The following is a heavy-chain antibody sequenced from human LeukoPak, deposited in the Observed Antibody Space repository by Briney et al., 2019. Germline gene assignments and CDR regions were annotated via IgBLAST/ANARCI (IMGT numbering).Heavy chain of an antibody. CDR2: INHSGST. CDR3: VMALGYFDY. V-gene: IGHV4-34*01. Sequence: ETLSLTCAVYGGSFSGYYWSWIRQPPGKGLEWIGEINHSGSTNYNPSLKSRVTTSVDTSKNQFSLKLSSVTAADTAVYYCVMALGYFDYWGQGTLVTVSS. CDR1: GGSFSGYY. J-gene: IGHJ4*02.